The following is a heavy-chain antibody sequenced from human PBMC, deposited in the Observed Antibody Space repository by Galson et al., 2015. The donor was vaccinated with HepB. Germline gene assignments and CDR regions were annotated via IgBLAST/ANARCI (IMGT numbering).Heavy chain of an antibody. CDR1: GFTFSNAW. CDR3: TTHKTRRITMVRGVQTD. J-gene: IGHJ4*02. D-gene: IGHD3-10*01. CDR2: IKSKTDGGTT. V-gene: IGHV3-15*01. Sequence: SLRLSCAASGFTFSNAWMSWVRQAPGKGLEWVGRIKSKTDGGTTDYAAPVKGRFTISRDDSKNTLYLQMNSLKTEDTAVYYCTTHKTRRITMVRGVQTDWGQGTLVTVSS.